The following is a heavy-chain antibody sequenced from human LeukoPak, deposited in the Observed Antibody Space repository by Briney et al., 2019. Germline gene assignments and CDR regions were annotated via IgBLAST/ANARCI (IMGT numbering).Heavy chain of an antibody. CDR1: GFTFDDYG. CDR3: ARGSPTSLGSGWYFFEDDY. CDR2: INWNGGST. Sequence: GGSLRLSCAASGFTFDDYGMSWVRQAPGKGLEWVSGINWNGGSTGYADSVKGRFTISRDNAKNSLYLQMNSLRAEDTALYHCARGSPTSLGSGWYFFEDDYWGQGTLVTVSS. J-gene: IGHJ4*02. V-gene: IGHV3-20*01. D-gene: IGHD6-19*01.